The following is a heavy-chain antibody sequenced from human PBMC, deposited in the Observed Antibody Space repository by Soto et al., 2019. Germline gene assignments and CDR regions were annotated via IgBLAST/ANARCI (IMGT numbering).Heavy chain of an antibody. CDR1: GGSISSSSYY. V-gene: IGHV4-39*07. Sequence: SETLSLTCTVSGGSISSSSYYWGWIRQPPGKGLEWIGSIYYSGSTYYNPSLKSRVTISVDTSKNQFSLKLSSVTAADTAVYYCARVFRDYDFWSGYTYGMDVWGQGTTVTVSS. CDR3: ARVFRDYDFWSGYTYGMDV. J-gene: IGHJ6*02. D-gene: IGHD3-3*01. CDR2: IYYSGST.